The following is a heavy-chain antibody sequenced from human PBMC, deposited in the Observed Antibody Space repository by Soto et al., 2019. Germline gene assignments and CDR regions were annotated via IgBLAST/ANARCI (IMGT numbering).Heavy chain of an antibody. V-gene: IGHV1-69*08. Sequence: QVQLVQSGAEVKKPGSSVKVSCKASGGTFSSYTISWVRQAPGQGREWMGRIIPILGIANYAQKFQCRVTIPADKTPTTDYMELSRLRSEDTAVYYCARDEDGSCSSCYRRGWFDPWGQGTLVTVSS. CDR3: ARDEDGSCSSCYRRGWFDP. J-gene: IGHJ5*02. D-gene: IGHD2-15*01. CDR1: GGTFSSYT. CDR2: IIPILGIA.